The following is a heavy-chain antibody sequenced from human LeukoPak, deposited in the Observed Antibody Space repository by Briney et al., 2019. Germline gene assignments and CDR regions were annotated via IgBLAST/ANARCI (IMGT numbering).Heavy chain of an antibody. Sequence: ASVKVSCKVSGYTLTELPMHWVRQAPGKGLEWMGGFDPEDGETIYAQKFQSRVTMTEDTSTDTAYMELSRLRSDDTAVYYCARGYYDFWSGYSDYFVYWGQGTLVTVSS. CDR3: ARGYYDFWSGYSDYFVY. J-gene: IGHJ4*02. CDR2: FDPEDGET. CDR1: GYTLTELP. V-gene: IGHV1-24*01. D-gene: IGHD3-3*01.